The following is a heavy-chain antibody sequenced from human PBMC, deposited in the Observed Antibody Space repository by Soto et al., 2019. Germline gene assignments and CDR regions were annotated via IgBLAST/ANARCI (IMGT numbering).Heavy chain of an antibody. CDR1: GYTFSSYG. CDR2: ISAYNGNT. CDR3: ARGSLVRTAPPDY. V-gene: IGHV1-18*04. D-gene: IGHD2-21*02. J-gene: IGHJ4*02. Sequence: QVQVVQSGAEVKKPGASVKVSCNVSGYTFSSYGINWVRQAPGQGLEWMGWISAYNGNTIYAENHQGRVTMTTDTSTSTAYMELRDLTSDDTALYYGARGSLVRTAPPDYWRQGTLVTVSS.